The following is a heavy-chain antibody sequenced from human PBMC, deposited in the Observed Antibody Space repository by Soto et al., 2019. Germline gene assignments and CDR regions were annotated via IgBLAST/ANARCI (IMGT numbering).Heavy chain of an antibody. CDR1: GGSISTSNW. Sequence: KPSETLSLTCAVSGGSISTSNWWTWVRQPPGKGLDWIGEIHYGGSTHYNPSLKSRVTISVDKSKNQFSLNLTSVTAADTAVYYCARDRPYYYYGLDVWAQGTTVTVSS. CDR2: IHYGGST. J-gene: IGHJ6*02. CDR3: ARDRPYYYYGLDV. V-gene: IGHV4-4*02.